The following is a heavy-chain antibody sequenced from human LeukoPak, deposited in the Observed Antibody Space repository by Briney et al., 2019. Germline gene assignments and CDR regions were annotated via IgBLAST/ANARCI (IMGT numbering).Heavy chain of an antibody. CDR2: VNPNSGNT. Sequence: ASVKVSCKASGYTFTGYYMHWVRQATGQGLEWMGWVNPNSGNTGYAQKFQGRVTMTRNTSISTAYMELSSLRSEDTAVYYCARGREYYDFWSGHIGAFDIWGQGTMVTVSS. V-gene: IGHV1-8*02. CDR3: ARGREYYDFWSGHIGAFDI. D-gene: IGHD3-3*01. CDR1: GYTFTGYY. J-gene: IGHJ3*02.